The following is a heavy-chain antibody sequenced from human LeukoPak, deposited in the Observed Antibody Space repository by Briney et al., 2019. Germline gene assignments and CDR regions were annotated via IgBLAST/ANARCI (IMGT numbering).Heavy chain of an antibody. Sequence: GGSLRLSCAASGFTFSSYGMHWVRKAPGKGLEWVAVIWYDGSNKYFADSVKGRFTISRDNSKNTLYLQMNSLRAEDTAVYYCARDSAIFGVVNYYFDYWGQGTLVTVSP. D-gene: IGHD3-3*01. V-gene: IGHV3-33*01. CDR1: GFTFSSYG. J-gene: IGHJ4*02. CDR3: ARDSAIFGVVNYYFDY. CDR2: IWYDGSNK.